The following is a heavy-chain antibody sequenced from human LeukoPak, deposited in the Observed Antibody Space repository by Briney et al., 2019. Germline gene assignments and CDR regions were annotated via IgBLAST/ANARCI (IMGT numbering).Heavy chain of an antibody. J-gene: IGHJ3*02. CDR3: TRDRTYYYDRTTQRAFDI. V-gene: IGHV2-5*01. Sequence: PTLVKPTQTLTLTCTLSGFSLSSSGVGVCWIRQPPGKALEWLALIYWNDDEHYSPSLKSRLTITKDTSKNQVFLTMTNMDPVDTATYFCTRDRTYYYDRTTQRAFDIWGQGTMVTVSS. CDR2: IYWNDDE. D-gene: IGHD3-22*01. CDR1: GFSLSSSGVG.